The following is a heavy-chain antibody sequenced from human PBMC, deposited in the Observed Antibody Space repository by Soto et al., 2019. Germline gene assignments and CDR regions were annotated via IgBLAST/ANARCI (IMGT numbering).Heavy chain of an antibody. Sequence: PGGSLRLSCAASGFTFSSYAMSWVRQAPGKGLEWVSAISGSGGSTYYADSVKGRFTISRDNSKNTLYLQMNSLRAEDTAVYYCAKDRLGVYYYYGMDVWGQGTTVTVSS. J-gene: IGHJ6*02. CDR3: AKDRLGVYYYYGMDV. CDR1: GFTFSSYA. V-gene: IGHV3-23*01. D-gene: IGHD3-3*01. CDR2: ISGSGGST.